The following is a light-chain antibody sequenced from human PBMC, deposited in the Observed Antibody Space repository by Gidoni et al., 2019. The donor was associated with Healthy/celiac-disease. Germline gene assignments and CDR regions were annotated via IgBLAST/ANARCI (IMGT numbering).Light chain of an antibody. CDR2: DAS. J-gene: IGKJ1*01. CDR1: QSISSW. V-gene: IGKV1-5*01. Sequence: DIQMTQSPSTLSASVGDRVTITCRASQSISSWLAWYQQKPGKAPKLLIYDASSLESGVPSRFSGSGSGTEFTLTIRSLQPDDFATYYCQQYNSYPRTFXQXTKVEIK. CDR3: QQYNSYPRT.